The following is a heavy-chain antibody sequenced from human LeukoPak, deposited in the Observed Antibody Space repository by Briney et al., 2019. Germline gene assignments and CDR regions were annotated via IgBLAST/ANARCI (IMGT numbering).Heavy chain of an antibody. D-gene: IGHD1-1*01. CDR2: IKQDGSEK. J-gene: IGHJ4*01. Sequence: GGSLRLSCAASGFTSSSYWMSWVRQAPGKGLEWVANIKQDGSEKYYVDSVKGRFTISRDNAKNSLYLQMNSLRAEDTAVYYCARDLNWNPLGDWGQGTLVTVSS. V-gene: IGHV3-7*01. CDR3: ARDLNWNPLGD. CDR1: GFTSSSYW.